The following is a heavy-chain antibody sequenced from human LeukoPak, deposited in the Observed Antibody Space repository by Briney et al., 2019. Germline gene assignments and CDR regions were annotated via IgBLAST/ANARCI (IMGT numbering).Heavy chain of an antibody. Sequence: GWSLRLSCAVSGFTFSSYAMNWDRQAPGKGLEWVSVISGSGDTTYYGDSVKGRFTISRDNSKNTLYLQMNSLRVEDTAVYYCARAPGGRISAFNYWGQGTLVTVSS. CDR3: ARAPGGRISAFNY. D-gene: IGHD2-15*01. V-gene: IGHV3-23*01. J-gene: IGHJ4*02. CDR2: ISGSGDTT. CDR1: GFTFSSYA.